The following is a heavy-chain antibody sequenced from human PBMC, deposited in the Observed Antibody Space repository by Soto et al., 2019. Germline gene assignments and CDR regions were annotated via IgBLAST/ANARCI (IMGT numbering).Heavy chain of an antibody. V-gene: IGHV3-11*01. CDR3: ARDRRDCRGGSCYRKSFDI. D-gene: IGHD2-15*01. J-gene: IGHJ3*02. CDR2: ISSSGSTT. CDR1: GFTVSGYY. Sequence: QVQLVESGGGLVKPGGSLRLSCAASGFTVSGYYMSWIRQAPGKGLDWVSYISSSGSTTSYADSVKGRFTISRDTAKNSLFRQMNSLRAEDPAVYYWARDRRDCRGGSCYRKSFDIWGQGTVVTVSS.